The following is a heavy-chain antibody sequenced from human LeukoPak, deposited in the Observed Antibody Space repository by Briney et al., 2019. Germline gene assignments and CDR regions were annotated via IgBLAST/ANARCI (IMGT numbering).Heavy chain of an antibody. CDR3: ARLRGGGTTEQAFDI. V-gene: IGHV3-66*01. Sequence: GGSLRLSYAASGFTVSSNYMSWVRRAPGKELEWVSVIYSGGSTYYADSVKGRFTISRDNSKNTLYLQMNSLRVEDTAVYYCARLRGGGTTEQAFDIWGQGTMVTVSS. D-gene: IGHD1-1*01. J-gene: IGHJ3*02. CDR1: GFTVSSNY. CDR2: IYSGGST.